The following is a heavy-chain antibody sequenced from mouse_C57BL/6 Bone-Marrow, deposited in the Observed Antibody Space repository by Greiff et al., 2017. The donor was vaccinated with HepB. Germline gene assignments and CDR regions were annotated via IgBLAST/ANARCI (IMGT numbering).Heavy chain of an antibody. J-gene: IGHJ2*01. V-gene: IGHV1-26*01. CDR1: GYTFTDYY. D-gene: IGHD2-12*01. Sequence: VQLQQSGPELVKPGASVKISCKASGYTFTDYYMNWVKQSHGKSLEWIGDINPNNGGTSYNQKFKGNATLTVDKSSSTAYMERRSLTSEDSAVYYCAIIMLLAFDDWGKGTTLTVSS. CDR2: INPNNGGT. CDR3: AIIMLLAFDD.